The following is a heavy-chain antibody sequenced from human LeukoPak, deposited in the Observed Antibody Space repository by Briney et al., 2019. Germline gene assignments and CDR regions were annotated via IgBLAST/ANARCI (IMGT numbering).Heavy chain of an antibody. Sequence: ASVKVSCKASGGTFSSYAIGWVRQAPGQGLEWMGGIIPIFGTANYAQKFQGRVTITTDESTSTAYMELSSPRSEDTAVYYCARKSITWAYDYWGQGTLVTVSS. D-gene: IGHD6-6*01. J-gene: IGHJ4*02. CDR3: ARKSITWAYDY. CDR1: GGTFSSYA. CDR2: IIPIFGTA. V-gene: IGHV1-69*05.